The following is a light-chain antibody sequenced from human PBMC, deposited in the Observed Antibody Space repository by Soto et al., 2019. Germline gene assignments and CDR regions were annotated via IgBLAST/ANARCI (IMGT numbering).Light chain of an antibody. J-gene: IGKJ1*01. Sequence: EIVLTQSPDTLSLSPGEGAALSCRASQSVSSSYLAWYQQKPGQAPRLLIYGASSRATGIPDRFSGSGSGTDFTLTISRLEPEDFAVYYCQHYYKWPRTFGQGTKVDI. CDR3: QHYYKWPRT. CDR2: GAS. V-gene: IGKV3-20*01. CDR1: QSVSSSY.